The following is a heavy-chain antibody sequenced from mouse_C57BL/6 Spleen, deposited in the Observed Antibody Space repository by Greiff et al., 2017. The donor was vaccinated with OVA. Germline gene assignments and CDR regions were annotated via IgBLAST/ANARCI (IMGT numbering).Heavy chain of an antibody. Sequence: QVQLKQSGAELMKPGASVKLSCKATGYTFTGYWIEWVKQRPGHGLEWIGEILPGSGSTNYNEKFKGKATFTADTSSNTAYRPLSSLTTADSAIYYWASRVRSSTDYYAMDYWGQGTSVTVSS. CDR1: GYTFTGYW. CDR2: ILPGSGST. J-gene: IGHJ4*01. CDR3: ASRVRSSTDYYAMDY. D-gene: IGHD1-1*01. V-gene: IGHV1-9*01.